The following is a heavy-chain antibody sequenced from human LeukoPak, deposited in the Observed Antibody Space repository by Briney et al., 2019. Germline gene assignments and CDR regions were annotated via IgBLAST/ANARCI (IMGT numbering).Heavy chain of an antibody. V-gene: IGHV3-23*01. CDR3: AKGLQYQLLWRNGMDA. CDR2: ISGSGGST. CDR1: GFTFSSYA. D-gene: IGHD2-2*01. J-gene: IGHJ6*02. Sequence: GGSLRLSCAASGFTFSSYAMSWVRQAPGKGLEWVSAISGSGGSTYYADSVKGRFTISRDNSKNTLYLQMNSLRAEDTAVYYCAKGLQYQLLWRNGMDAWGQGTTVTVSS.